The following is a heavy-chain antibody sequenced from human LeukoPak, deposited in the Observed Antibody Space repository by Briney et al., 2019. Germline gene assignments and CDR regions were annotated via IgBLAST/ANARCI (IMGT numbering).Heavy chain of an antibody. CDR2: IYYSGGT. V-gene: IGHV4-59*01. J-gene: IGHJ3*02. CDR1: GGSISGYY. D-gene: IGHD4-17*01. Sequence: PSETLSLTCTLSGGSISGYYWTWIRQPPGKGLEWIGYIYYSGGTNYNPSLKSRVTISVDTSKNQFSLKLHSVTAADTAVYYCARAVRDRKYGYAFDIWGQGTMVTVSS. CDR3: ARAVRDRKYGYAFDI.